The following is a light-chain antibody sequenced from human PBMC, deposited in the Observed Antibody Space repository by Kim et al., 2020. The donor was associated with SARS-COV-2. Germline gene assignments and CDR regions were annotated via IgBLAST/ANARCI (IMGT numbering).Light chain of an antibody. CDR1: QGIRND. CDR3: LQDYTYPWT. Sequence: ASIGDRVTITCRPRQGIRNDLSWYQQKPGQAPKVLVYAASSLQPGVPSRFSGSGSDTDFTLTISSLQPEDAATYYCLQDYTYPWTFGQGTKVDIK. J-gene: IGKJ1*01. CDR2: AAS. V-gene: IGKV1-6*01.